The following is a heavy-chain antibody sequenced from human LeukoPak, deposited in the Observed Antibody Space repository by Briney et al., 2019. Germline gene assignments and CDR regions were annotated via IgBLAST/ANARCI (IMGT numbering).Heavy chain of an antibody. J-gene: IGHJ5*02. Sequence: PSQTLSLTCTVSGGSISSGGYYWRWIRQHPGKGLEWIGYIYYSGSTYYNPSLKSRVTISIDTSKNQFSLKLSSVTAADTAVYYCAREDLEGLFDPWGQGTLVTVSS. D-gene: IGHD3-3*01. CDR3: AREDLEGLFDP. CDR2: IYYSGST. V-gene: IGHV4-31*03. CDR1: GGSISSGGYY.